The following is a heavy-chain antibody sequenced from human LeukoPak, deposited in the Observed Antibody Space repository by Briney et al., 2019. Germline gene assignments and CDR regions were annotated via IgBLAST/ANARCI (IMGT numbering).Heavy chain of an antibody. D-gene: IGHD3-22*01. CDR2: IIPILGIA. CDR3: ARNRLDSSGYYFGY. CDR1: GGSFSSYA. J-gene: IGHJ4*02. Sequence: SEKVSCKASGGSFSSYAISWVRQAPGPGLEWMGRIIPILGIANYAQKFQGRVTITADKSTSTTYMELSSLRSEDTAVYYCARNRLDSSGYYFGYWGQGTLVTVSS. V-gene: IGHV1-69*04.